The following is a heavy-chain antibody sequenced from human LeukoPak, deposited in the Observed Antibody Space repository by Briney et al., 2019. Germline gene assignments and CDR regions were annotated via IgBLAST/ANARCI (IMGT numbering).Heavy chain of an antibody. D-gene: IGHD6-13*01. Sequence: GGSLRLSCAASGFTFSSYGMHWVRQAPGKGLEWVAVISYDGSNKYYADSVKGRFTISRDNSKNTLYLQMNSLRAEDTAVYYCARDPYSSWYMPHYYYYGMDVWGKGTTVTVSS. J-gene: IGHJ6*04. V-gene: IGHV3-30*03. CDR2: ISYDGSNK. CDR3: ARDPYSSWYMPHYYYYGMDV. CDR1: GFTFSSYG.